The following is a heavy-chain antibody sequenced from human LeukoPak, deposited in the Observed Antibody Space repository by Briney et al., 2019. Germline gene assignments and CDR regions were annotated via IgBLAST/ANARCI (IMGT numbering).Heavy chain of an antibody. Sequence: WGALRLSCAASGFTFSSYWESGGRQAPGEGGGGGANIKQDGSEKYYVDSVKGLFTISRDNAKNSLYLQMNSLRAEDTAVYYCASHEYSSSWYYYYYYYMDVWGKGTTVTVSS. V-gene: IGHV3-7*02. CDR1: GFTFSSYW. J-gene: IGHJ6*03. CDR2: IKQDGSEK. D-gene: IGHD6-13*01. CDR3: ASHEYSSSWYYYYYYYMDV.